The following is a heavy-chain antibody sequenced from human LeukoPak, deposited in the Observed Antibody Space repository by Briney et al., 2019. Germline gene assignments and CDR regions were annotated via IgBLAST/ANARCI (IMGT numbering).Heavy chain of an antibody. V-gene: IGHV1-2*02. Sequence: GASVKVSCKASGYTFSGYYMHWVRQAPGQGLEWMGLINPSSGGTNYAQKFQGRVTMTRDTSISTAFMELSSLRSDDTAVYYCARDWLTSRWVDYWGQGTLVTVSS. CDR2: INPSSGGT. J-gene: IGHJ4*02. D-gene: IGHD6-13*01. CDR3: ARDWLTSRWVDY. CDR1: GYTFSGYY.